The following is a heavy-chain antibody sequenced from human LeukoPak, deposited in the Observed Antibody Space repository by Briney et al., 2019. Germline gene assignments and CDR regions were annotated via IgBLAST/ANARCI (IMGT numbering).Heavy chain of an antibody. J-gene: IGHJ6*03. Sequence: GGSLRLSCAASGFTFSSYEMNWVRQAPGKGLEWVSYISSSGSTIYYADSVKGRFTISRDNAKNSLYLQMNSLRAEDTAVYYCARVGYEAYYYDSSGYYNYMDVWGKGTTVTISS. CDR1: GFTFSSYE. D-gene: IGHD3-22*01. V-gene: IGHV3-48*03. CDR2: ISSSGSTI. CDR3: ARVGYEAYYYDSSGYYNYMDV.